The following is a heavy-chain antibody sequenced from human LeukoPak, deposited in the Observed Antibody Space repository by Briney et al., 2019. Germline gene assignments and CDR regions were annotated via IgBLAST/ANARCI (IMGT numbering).Heavy chain of an antibody. Sequence: PGGSLRLSCAASGFTFSTHSMNWVRQAPGKGLEWVSSISSSSDYIYYADSVTGRFTISRDNSKNTLYLQMNSLRAEDTAVYYCAKDLGIAVAGRERWGQGTLVTVSS. CDR2: ISSSSDYI. CDR3: AKDLGIAVAGRER. D-gene: IGHD6-19*01. CDR1: GFTFSTHS. V-gene: IGHV3-21*04. J-gene: IGHJ4*02.